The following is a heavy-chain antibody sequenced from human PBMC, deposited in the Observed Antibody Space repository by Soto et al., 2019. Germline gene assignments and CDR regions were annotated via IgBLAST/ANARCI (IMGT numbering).Heavy chain of an antibody. V-gene: IGHV4-39*01. CDR2: IYYSGST. CDR1: GVSISSSSYY. D-gene: IGHD1-20*01. Sequence: SETLSLTCTVSGVSISSSSYYWVWIRQPPGKGLEWIGSIYYSGSTYYNPSLKSRVTISVDTSKNQFSLKLSSVTAADTAVYYFARSGAPVLTLDYSGQGTLDIVSS. CDR3: ARSGAPVLTLDY. J-gene: IGHJ4*02.